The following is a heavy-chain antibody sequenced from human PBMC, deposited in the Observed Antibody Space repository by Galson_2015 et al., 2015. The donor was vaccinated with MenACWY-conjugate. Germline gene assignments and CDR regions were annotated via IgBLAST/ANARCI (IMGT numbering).Heavy chain of an antibody. CDR2: ISSSSSYI. Sequence: SLRLSCAASGFTFSSYSMNWVRQAPGKGLEWVSSISSSSSYIYYADSMKGRFTISRDNAKNSLYLQMNSLRAEDTAVYYCARGDIVVVPAAFDYWGQGTLVTVSS. CDR1: GFTFSSYS. CDR3: ARGDIVVVPAAFDY. V-gene: IGHV3-21*01. J-gene: IGHJ4*02. D-gene: IGHD2-2*01.